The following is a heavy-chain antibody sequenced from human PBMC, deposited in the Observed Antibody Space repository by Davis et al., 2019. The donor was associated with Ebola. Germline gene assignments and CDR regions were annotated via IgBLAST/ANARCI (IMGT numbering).Heavy chain of an antibody. Sequence: GESLKISCAVSGFTFSNYNMNWVRQAPGKGLEWVANIRGDGSEQSYVDSVKGRFTISRDNAKNSLYLEMNSLRAEDTAVYYCARPVAGTAEYFQHWGQGTLVTVSS. CDR1: GFTFSNYN. CDR3: ARPVAGTAEYFQH. J-gene: IGHJ1*01. CDR2: IRGDGSEQ. V-gene: IGHV3-7*01. D-gene: IGHD6-19*01.